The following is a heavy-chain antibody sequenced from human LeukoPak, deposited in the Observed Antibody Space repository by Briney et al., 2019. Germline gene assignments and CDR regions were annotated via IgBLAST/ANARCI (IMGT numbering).Heavy chain of an antibody. V-gene: IGHV3-48*03. CDR3: AGGIYVRAQYYYYYMDV. D-gene: IGHD2/OR15-2a*01. Sequence: GGSLSLSCAASGFTFSSYEMNWVRQPPGKGLEWVSYIIRSGSTIYHANPVKGRPTISRDTANNSPYLRMTRLTATETAVYYCAGGIYVRAQYYYYYMDVWGKGTTVTISS. J-gene: IGHJ6*03. CDR1: GFTFSSYE. CDR2: IIRSGSTI.